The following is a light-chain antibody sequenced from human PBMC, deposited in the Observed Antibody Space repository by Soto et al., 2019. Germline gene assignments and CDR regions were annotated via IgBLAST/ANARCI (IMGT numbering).Light chain of an antibody. J-gene: IGKJ2*01. CDR1: QTVGASQ. V-gene: IGKV3-20*01. CDR2: GVS. Sequence: ETVLTQSPGTLSLSPGEGATLSCRASQTVGASQLAWYQQKPGQSPRLLIYGVSNRATDIPDRFGGSGSGTDFTLTISTLEPEDFAVYYCHQYSNPPHTFGQGTKLEIK. CDR3: HQYSNPPHT.